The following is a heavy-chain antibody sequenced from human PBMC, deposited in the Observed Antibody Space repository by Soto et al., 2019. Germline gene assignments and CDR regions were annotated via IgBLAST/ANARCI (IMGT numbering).Heavy chain of an antibody. CDR1: GFTFSSYS. J-gene: IGHJ4*02. CDR2: ISSSSSYI. D-gene: IGHD6-19*01. Sequence: GGSLRLSCSASGFTFSSYSMNLVLQAPGKGLEWVSSISSSSSYIYYADSVKGRFTISRDNAKNSLYLQMNSLRAEDTAVYYCARRSLGSSGWYEGWGQGTLVTVSS. V-gene: IGHV3-21*01. CDR3: ARRSLGSSGWYEG.